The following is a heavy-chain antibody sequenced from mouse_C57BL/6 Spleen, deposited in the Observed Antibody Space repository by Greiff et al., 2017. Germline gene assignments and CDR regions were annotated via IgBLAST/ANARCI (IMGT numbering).Heavy chain of an antibody. CDR3: ARGENYGFAY. D-gene: IGHD1-1*01. Sequence: QVQLQQSGAELVKPGASVKLSCKASGYTFTEYTIHWVKQRSGQGLEWIGWFYPGSGSIKYNQKFKDKATLTADKSSSTAYMQLSSLTYEDSAVYYCARGENYGFAYWGQGTLVTVSA. J-gene: IGHJ3*01. CDR2: FYPGSGSI. CDR1: GYTFTEYT. V-gene: IGHV1-62-2*01.